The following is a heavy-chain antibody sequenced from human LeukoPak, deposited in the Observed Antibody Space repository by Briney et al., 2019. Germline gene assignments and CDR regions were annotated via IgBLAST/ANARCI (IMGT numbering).Heavy chain of an antibody. CDR2: ISRSGVAT. CDR1: GFTFTSFA. CDR3: AKVDSGIVATCSPYFDY. J-gene: IGHJ4*02. Sequence: GGSLRLSCAAAGFTFTSFAMSWVRQAPGKGLEWVSTISRSGVATYYAHSVKGRFTTSRDNSKNTVYLQMNSLRAEDTAVYYCAKVDSGIVATCSPYFDYWGQGTLVTVSS. V-gene: IGHV3-23*01. D-gene: IGHD6-13*01.